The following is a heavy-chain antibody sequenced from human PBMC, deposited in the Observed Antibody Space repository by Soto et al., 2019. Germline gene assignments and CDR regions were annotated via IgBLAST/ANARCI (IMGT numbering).Heavy chain of an antibody. Sequence: PWRNLSLTCTVPGGSISSYSWNWVGQRAGKGLEWIGRIYSSGTTNYNPSLKSRVTMSVDTSKNQFSLKLNSVTAADTAVYYCARMGYVFIYTGPYILFDSCGQATFVTLS. CDR2: IYSSGTT. D-gene: IGHD2-8*02. CDR1: GGSISSYS. J-gene: IGHJ5*01. CDR3: ARMGYVFIYTGPYILFDS. V-gene: IGHV4-4*07.